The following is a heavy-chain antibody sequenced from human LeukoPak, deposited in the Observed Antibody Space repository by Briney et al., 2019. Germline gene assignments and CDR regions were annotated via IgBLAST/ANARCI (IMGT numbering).Heavy chain of an antibody. CDR2: IRYDGSNK. D-gene: IGHD6-13*01. J-gene: IGHJ4*02. CDR1: GFTFSSYG. CDR3: AKWGQQLAYYFDY. Sequence: GGSLRLSCAASGFTFSSYGMHWVRQAPGKGLEWVAFIRYDGSNKYYADSVKGRFTISRVNSKNTLYLQMNSLRAEDTAVYYCAKWGQQLAYYFDYWGQGTLVTVSS. V-gene: IGHV3-30*02.